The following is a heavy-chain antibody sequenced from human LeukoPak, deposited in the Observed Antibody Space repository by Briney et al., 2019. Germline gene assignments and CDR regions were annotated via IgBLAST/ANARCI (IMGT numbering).Heavy chain of an antibody. D-gene: IGHD3-22*01. CDR2: ISADNGKI. Sequence: ASVKVSCKTSGYTFTSYGISWVRQAPGQGLEWMGWISADNGKINYAQKFQDRVTMTTDTSTRTAYMELRSLRSDDTAVYYCARDAGFYDSSGFRNNDAFDIWGQGTMVTVSS. V-gene: IGHV1-18*01. CDR3: ARDAGFYDSSGFRNNDAFDI. J-gene: IGHJ3*02. CDR1: GYTFTSYG.